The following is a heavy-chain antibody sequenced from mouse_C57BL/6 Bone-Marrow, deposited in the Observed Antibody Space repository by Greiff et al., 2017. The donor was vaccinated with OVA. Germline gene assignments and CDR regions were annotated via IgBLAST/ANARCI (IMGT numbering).Heavy chain of an antibody. V-gene: IGHV3-6*01. J-gene: IGHJ4*01. Sequence: VQLKQSGPGLVKPSQSLSLTCSVTGYSITSGYYWNWIRQFPGNQLEWMGYISYDGSNNYNPSLKNRISITRDTSKNQFFLKLNSVTTEDTATYYCAREIYYDYDNYAMDYWGQGTSVTVSS. CDR3: AREIYYDYDNYAMDY. D-gene: IGHD2-4*01. CDR2: ISYDGSN. CDR1: GYSITSGYY.